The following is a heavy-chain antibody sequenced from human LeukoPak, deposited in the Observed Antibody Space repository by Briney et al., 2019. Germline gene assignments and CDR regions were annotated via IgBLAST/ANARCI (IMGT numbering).Heavy chain of an antibody. CDR2: IYYSGST. Sequence: SETLSLTCTVSGGSISSYYWSWIRQPPGKGLEWIGHIYYSGSTNYNPSLKSRVTISVDTSKNQFSLKLSSVTAADTAVYYCARAKAYGSGSYLDYWGQGTLVTVSS. CDR3: ARAKAYGSGSYLDY. J-gene: IGHJ4*02. V-gene: IGHV4-59*01. CDR1: GGSISSYY. D-gene: IGHD3-10*01.